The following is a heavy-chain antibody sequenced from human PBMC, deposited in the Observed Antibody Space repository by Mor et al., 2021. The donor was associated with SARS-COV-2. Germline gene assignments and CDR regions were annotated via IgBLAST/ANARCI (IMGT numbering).Heavy chain of an antibody. Sequence: SEDGSNKFYADSVKGRFTISRDNSKNTLYVQMNSLRTEDTAVYYCARDYGSGSYSFDYWGQGTLVTVSS. D-gene: IGHD3-10*01. CDR3: ARDYGSGSYSFDY. J-gene: IGHJ4*02. CDR2: SEDGSNK. V-gene: IGHV3-30*03.